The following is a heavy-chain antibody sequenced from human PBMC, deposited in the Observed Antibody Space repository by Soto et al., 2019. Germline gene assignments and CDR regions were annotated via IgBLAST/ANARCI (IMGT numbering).Heavy chain of an antibody. CDR3: AHRRESPLAGAAADTYFDY. V-gene: IGHV2-5*02. Sequence: QITLKASGPTLVKPTQTLTLTCTFSGFSLSTSGVGVGWIRQTPGKALEWLALIYWDDDKRYSPSLKSRLTITKDTTKNQVFLTMTNMDPVDTATYDCAHRRESPLAGAAADTYFDYWGQGTLFSVSS. J-gene: IGHJ4*02. D-gene: IGHD6-13*01. CDR1: GFSLSTSGVG. CDR2: IYWDDDK.